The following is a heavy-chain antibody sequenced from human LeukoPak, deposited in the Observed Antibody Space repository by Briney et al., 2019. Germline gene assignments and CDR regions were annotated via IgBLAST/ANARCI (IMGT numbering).Heavy chain of an antibody. CDR3: ARKNTTSSEDY. J-gene: IGHJ4*02. Sequence: PGGSLRLSCAASAFSLSNYSMNWVRQAPGKGLEWVSFISGSSSTIDYADSVKGRFTISRDNGKNSLFLHMNSLRAEDTAVYYCARKNTTSSEDYWGQGTLVTVSS. V-gene: IGHV3-48*01. CDR1: AFSLSNYS. D-gene: IGHD6-6*01. CDR2: ISGSSSTI.